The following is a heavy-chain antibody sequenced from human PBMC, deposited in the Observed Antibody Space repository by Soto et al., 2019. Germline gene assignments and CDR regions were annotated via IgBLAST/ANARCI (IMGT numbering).Heavy chain of an antibody. CDR3: AREGHVYGQSEVNDI. D-gene: IGHD3-10*01. CDR2: IDSSSNHI. V-gene: IGHV3-21*01. CDR1: GCLFRIYP. J-gene: IGHJ3*02. Sequence: VQLVQSGGGLVKPGGSLRLSCAASGCLFRIYPMTWVRQAPGKGLDGVASIDSSSNHIYNADSKRGRFTIPRTNAKYSKSLEMDRLRAGSADVAYCAREGHVYGQSEVNDIWGQGTLVTVSS.